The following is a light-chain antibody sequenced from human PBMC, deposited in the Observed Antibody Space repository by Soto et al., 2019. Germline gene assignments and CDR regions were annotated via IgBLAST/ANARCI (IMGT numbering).Light chain of an antibody. CDR3: ETWDSSLSAVV. Sequence: QSVLTQPPSVSAAPGQKVAVSCSGSNSNIGNNYVSWYQQLPGTAPKLLIYDDNKRPSGIPDRFSGSKSGTSATLGISGLQTGDEADYYCETWDSSLSAVVFGGGTKVTVL. CDR1: NSNIGNNY. V-gene: IGLV1-51*02. CDR2: DDN. J-gene: IGLJ3*02.